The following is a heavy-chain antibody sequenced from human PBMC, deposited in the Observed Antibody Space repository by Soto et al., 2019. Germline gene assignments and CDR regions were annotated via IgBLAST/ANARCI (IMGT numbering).Heavy chain of an antibody. CDR3: GRALHRTTVPRGGMDD. CDR2: IGYNGGNK. D-gene: IGHD4-17*01. Sequence: QVQLVESGGGVVQPGTSLRLSCGASGFTFSSYGMHWVRQAPGKGLEWVAVIGYNGGNKYYADTVKGRFTITRDNSKNTLFLQMNSLRAEDTAVYYCGRALHRTTVPRGGMDDWGRGTTVTVS. J-gene: IGHJ6*02. CDR1: GFTFSSYG. V-gene: IGHV3-33*01.